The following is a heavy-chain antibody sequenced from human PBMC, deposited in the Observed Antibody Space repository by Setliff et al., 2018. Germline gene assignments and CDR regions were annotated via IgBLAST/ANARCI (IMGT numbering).Heavy chain of an antibody. D-gene: IGHD3-22*01. V-gene: IGHV1-8*03. Sequence: ASVKVSCKASGYTFTSYDINWVRQATGQGLEWMGWMNPNSGNTGYAQKFQGRVTITADESTSTAYMELSSLRSEDTAVYYCARVRGITMIVEANFDYWGQGTLVTV. CDR3: ARVRGITMIVEANFDY. CDR2: MNPNSGNT. J-gene: IGHJ4*02. CDR1: GYTFTSYD.